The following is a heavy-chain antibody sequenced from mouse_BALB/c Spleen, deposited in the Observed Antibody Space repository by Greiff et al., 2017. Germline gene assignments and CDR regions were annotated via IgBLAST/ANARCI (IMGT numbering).Heavy chain of an antibody. Sequence: QVTLKVSGPGILQPSQTLSLTCSFSGFSLSTSGMGVSWIRQPSGKGLEWLAHIYWDDDKRYNPSLKSRLTISKDTSRNQVFLKITSVDTADTATYYCARRGLLGYFDVWGAGTTVTVAS. CDR3: ARRGLLGYFDV. V-gene: IGHV8-12*01. CDR1: GFSLSTSGMG. J-gene: IGHJ1*01. CDR2: IYWDDDK. D-gene: IGHD1-2*01.